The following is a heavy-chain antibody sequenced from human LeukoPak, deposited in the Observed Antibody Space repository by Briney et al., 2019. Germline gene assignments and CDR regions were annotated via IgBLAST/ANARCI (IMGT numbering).Heavy chain of an antibody. CDR2: IYTSGST. V-gene: IGHV4-61*02. CDR3: ARDSGVSHLDY. CDR1: GGSISSGSYY. D-gene: IGHD1-26*01. J-gene: IGHJ4*02. Sequence: SETLSLTCAVSGGSISSGSYYWSWIRQPAGKGLEWIGRIYTSGSTNYNPSLKSRVTISVDTSKNQFSLKLSSVTAADTAVYYCARDSGVSHLDYWGQGTLVTVSS.